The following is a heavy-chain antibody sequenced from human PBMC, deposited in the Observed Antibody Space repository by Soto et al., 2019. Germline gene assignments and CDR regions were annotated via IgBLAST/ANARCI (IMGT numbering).Heavy chain of an antibody. D-gene: IGHD3-10*01. CDR1: GYIFRNYA. CDR2: ISVSNDNK. Sequence: QIQLVQSGAEVKKPGASVRVSCKTSGYIFRNYAISWVRQAPGQGLEWMGWISVSNDNKDSAHAHSESLTMNPDTYTSNAYVELTSLLYNETGVYSFGRSSTALDYWGQGSLVTVS. CDR3: GRSSTALDY. V-gene: IGHV1-18*04. J-gene: IGHJ4*02.